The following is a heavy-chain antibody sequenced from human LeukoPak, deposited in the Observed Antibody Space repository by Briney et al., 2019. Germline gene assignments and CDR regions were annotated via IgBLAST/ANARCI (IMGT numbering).Heavy chain of an antibody. D-gene: IGHD1-26*01. Sequence: GGSLRLSCAASGFTFSNYAMHWVRQAPGKGLEWVALISSDGSNKHYADSVKGRFTISRDNSKNTLYLQMNSLRAEDTALYYCARTMYITGSSDFDYWGQGTLVTVSS. J-gene: IGHJ4*02. CDR2: ISSDGSNK. CDR3: ARTMYITGSSDFDY. V-gene: IGHV3-30*03. CDR1: GFTFSNYA.